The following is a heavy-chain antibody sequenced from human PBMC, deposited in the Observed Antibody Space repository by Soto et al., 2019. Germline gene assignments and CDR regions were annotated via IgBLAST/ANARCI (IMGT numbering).Heavy chain of an antibody. V-gene: IGHV3-30*03. J-gene: IGHJ6*02. D-gene: IGHD3-10*01. CDR3: ARASMVRGVSYYSYYYGIDX. Sequence: RLLSCAASGFTFSSYCMHCVRQAPGKGLEWVSVISYDGSNKYYADSVRVRFTISRENSKNTLYLQMNSRRAEDTSVYYCARASMVRGVSYYSYYYGIDXWGQGTTVPVS. CDR2: ISYDGSNK. CDR1: GFTFSSYC.